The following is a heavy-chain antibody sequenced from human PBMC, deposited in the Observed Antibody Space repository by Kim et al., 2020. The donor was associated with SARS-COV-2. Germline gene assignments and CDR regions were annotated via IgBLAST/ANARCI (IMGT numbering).Heavy chain of an antibody. Sequence: SETLSLTCAVYGGSFSGYYWSWIRQPPGKGLEWIGEINHSGSTNYNPSLKSRVTISVDTSKNQFSLKLSSVTAADPAVFYCARGQIRHIVVVIARGYYY. J-gene: IGHJ6*03. CDR3: ARGQIRHIVVVIARGYYY. CDR2: INHSGST. D-gene: IGHD2-21*01. V-gene: IGHV4-34*01. CDR1: GGSFSGYY.